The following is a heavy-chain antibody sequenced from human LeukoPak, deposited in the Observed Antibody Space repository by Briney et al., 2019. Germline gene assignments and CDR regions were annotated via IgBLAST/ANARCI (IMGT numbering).Heavy chain of an antibody. Sequence: SETLSLTCTVSGGSISSYFWSWIRQPAGKGLEWIGRIYSSGNTNNNPSLKSRVTMSIDTSKNEFSLKLSSVTAADTAVYYCARDDMAVAGIRFDYWGQGTLVTVSS. J-gene: IGHJ4*02. D-gene: IGHD6-19*01. CDR3: ARDDMAVAGIRFDY. V-gene: IGHV4-4*07. CDR2: IYSSGNT. CDR1: GGSISSYF.